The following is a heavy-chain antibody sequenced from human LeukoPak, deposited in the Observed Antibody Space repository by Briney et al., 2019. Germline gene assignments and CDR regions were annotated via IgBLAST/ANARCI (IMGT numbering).Heavy chain of an antibody. CDR2: IIPIFGTA. CDR1: GGTFSSYA. CDR3: ARDGGRTVTIPFDY. V-gene: IGHV1-69*05. J-gene: IGHJ4*02. D-gene: IGHD4-17*01. Sequence: SVKVSCKASGGTFSSYAISWVRQAPGQGLEWMGGIIPIFGTANYAQKLQGRLTMTTDTSTSTAYMELRSLRSDDTAVYYCARDGGRTVTIPFDYWGQGTLVTVSS.